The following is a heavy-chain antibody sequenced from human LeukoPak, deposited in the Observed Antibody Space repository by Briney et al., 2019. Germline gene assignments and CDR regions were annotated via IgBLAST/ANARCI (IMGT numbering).Heavy chain of an antibody. Sequence: PSETLSLTCAVSGGSISSSNWWSWVRQPPGKGLEWIGSIYYSGSTYYNPSLKSRVTISVDTSKNQFSLKLSSVTAADTAVYYCARGVVVINTVYYFDYWGQGTLVTVSS. CDR3: ARGVVVINTVYYFDY. CDR2: IYYSGST. CDR1: GGSISSSNW. D-gene: IGHD3-22*01. J-gene: IGHJ4*02. V-gene: IGHV4-4*02.